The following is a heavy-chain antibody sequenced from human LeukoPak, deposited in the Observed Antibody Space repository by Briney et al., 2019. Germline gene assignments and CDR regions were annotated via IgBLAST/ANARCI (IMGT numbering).Heavy chain of an antibody. CDR3: ARERGLFDI. J-gene: IGHJ3*02. Sequence: GGSLRLSCTASGFSFSNYWMSWVRQAPGKGLEWVASIKQDESEKYYVDSVKGRFTTSRDNAKSSLYLQMNALRGEDTAVYYCARERGLFDIWGQGTMVTVSS. CDR2: IKQDESEK. V-gene: IGHV3-7*03. CDR1: GFSFSNYW.